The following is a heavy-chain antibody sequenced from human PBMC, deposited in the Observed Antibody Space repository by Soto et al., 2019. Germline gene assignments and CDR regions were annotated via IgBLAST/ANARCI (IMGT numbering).Heavy chain of an antibody. CDR1: GGSFSGYY. Sequence: PSETLSLTCAVYGGSFSGYYWSWIRQPPGKGLEWIGEINHSGSTNYNPSLKSRVTISVDTSKNQFSLKLSSVTAADTAVYYCARGIPQYYYGSGSYPYFDYWGQGTLVTVSS. D-gene: IGHD3-10*01. CDR2: INHSGST. CDR3: ARGIPQYYYGSGSYPYFDY. V-gene: IGHV4-34*01. J-gene: IGHJ4*02.